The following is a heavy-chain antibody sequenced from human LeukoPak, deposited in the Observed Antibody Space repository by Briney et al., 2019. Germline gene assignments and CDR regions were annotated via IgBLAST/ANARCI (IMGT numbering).Heavy chain of an antibody. Sequence: QTGGSLRLSCAASGFAFSSYAMSWVRQTPGKGLEWVSAIRGSGGGTYSADSVKSRFAISRDNSKNTLYLQMNSLRAEDTAVYYCAKGYGDHTYCYFDLWGRGTLVTVSS. CDR1: GFAFSSYA. CDR2: IRGSGGGT. CDR3: AKGYGDHTYCYFDL. D-gene: IGHD4-17*01. J-gene: IGHJ2*01. V-gene: IGHV3-23*01.